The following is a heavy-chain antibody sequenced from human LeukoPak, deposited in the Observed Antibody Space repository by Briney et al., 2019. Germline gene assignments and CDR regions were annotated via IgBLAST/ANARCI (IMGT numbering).Heavy chain of an antibody. Sequence: PGGSLRLSCAASGFTFSSYWMSWVRQAPGKGLEWVANIKQDGSEKYYVDSVKGRFTISRDNSKNTLYLQMNSLRAEDTAVYYCARAHRGGSNAFDIWGQGTMVTVSS. J-gene: IGHJ3*02. V-gene: IGHV3-7*03. CDR2: IKQDGSEK. CDR1: GFTFSSYW. D-gene: IGHD2-15*01. CDR3: ARAHRGGSNAFDI.